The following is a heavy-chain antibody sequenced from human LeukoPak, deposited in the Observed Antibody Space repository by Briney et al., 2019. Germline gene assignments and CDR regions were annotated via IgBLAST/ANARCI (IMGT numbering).Heavy chain of an antibody. V-gene: IGHV4-59*01. CDR2: IYYSGST. Sequence: SETLSLTCTVSGGSISSYYWSWIRQPPGKGPEWIGYIYYSGSTNYNPSLKSRVTISVDTSKNQFSLKLSSVTAADTAVYYCARATTVTTNAGFDYWGQGTLVTVSS. J-gene: IGHJ4*02. CDR1: GGSISSYY. D-gene: IGHD4-17*01. CDR3: ARATTVTTNAGFDY.